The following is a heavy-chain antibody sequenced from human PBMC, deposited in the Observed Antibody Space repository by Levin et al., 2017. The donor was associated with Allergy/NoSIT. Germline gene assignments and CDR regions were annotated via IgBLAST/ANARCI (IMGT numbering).Heavy chain of an antibody. CDR3: ARDSGRIVGALD. Sequence: GESLKISCAASGFTFSSYSMNWVRQAPGKGLEWVSYISSSSSTISYADSVKGRFTISRDNAKNSLYLQMNSLRDEDTAVYYCARDSGRIVGALDWGQGTLVTVSS. D-gene: IGHD1-26*01. CDR1: GFTFSSYS. CDR2: ISSSSSTI. J-gene: IGHJ4*02. V-gene: IGHV3-48*02.